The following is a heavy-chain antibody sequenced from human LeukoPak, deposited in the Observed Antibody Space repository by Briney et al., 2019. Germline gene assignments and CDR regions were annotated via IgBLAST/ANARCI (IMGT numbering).Heavy chain of an antibody. CDR2: ISAYNGNT. CDR3: ARDPPIAAAGHFDY. V-gene: IGHV1-18*01. Sequence: GASVKVSCKASGYTFTSYGISWVRRAPGQGLEWMGWISAYNGNTNYAQKLQGRVTMTTDTSTSTAYMELRSLRSDDTAVYYCARDPPIAAAGHFDYWGQGTLVTVSS. J-gene: IGHJ4*02. CDR1: GYTFTSYG. D-gene: IGHD6-13*01.